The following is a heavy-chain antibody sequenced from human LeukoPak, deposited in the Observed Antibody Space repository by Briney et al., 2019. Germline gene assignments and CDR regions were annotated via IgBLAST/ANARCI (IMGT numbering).Heavy chain of an antibody. CDR1: GFTVNNNY. J-gene: IGHJ4*02. Sequence: GSLRLSCAASGFTVNNNYMTWVRQTPGKGLEWVSLIFSDGNTYYADSVRGRFTISRDDSKNTLYLQMNSLRAEDTALYFCARAFTFYYGSGTYPIFDYWGQGTLVTVSS. CDR2: IFSDGNT. V-gene: IGHV3-53*01. D-gene: IGHD3-10*01. CDR3: ARAFTFYYGSGTYPIFDY.